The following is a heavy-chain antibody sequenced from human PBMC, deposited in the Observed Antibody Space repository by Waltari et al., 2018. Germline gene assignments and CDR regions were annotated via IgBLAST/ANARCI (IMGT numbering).Heavy chain of an antibody. D-gene: IGHD2-21*02. J-gene: IGHJ3*02. Sequence: QVQLVQSGAEVPKPGASVKVSCKASGYSFTNYAMHWVRPAPGQRLEWMEWSDPGNGNTKYSQEFQGRVTITRDTSATTAYMELSSLGSEDMAVYYCAREPLGGDDAFDIWGQGTKVTVSS. CDR1: GYSFTNYA. CDR2: SDPGNGNT. CDR3: AREPLGGDDAFDI. V-gene: IGHV1-3*02.